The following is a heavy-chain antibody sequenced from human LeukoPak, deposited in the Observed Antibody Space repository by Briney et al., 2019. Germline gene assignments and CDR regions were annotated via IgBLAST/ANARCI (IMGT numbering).Heavy chain of an antibody. D-gene: IGHD3-9*01. Sequence: SSQTLSLTCTVSGGSISSSSYYWGWIRQPPGKGLEWIGSIYYSGSTYYNPSLKSRVTISVDTSKNQFSLKLSSVTAADTAVYYCARGLRYFDWLRTVRSAPFDIWGQGTMVTVSS. J-gene: IGHJ3*02. V-gene: IGHV4-39*07. CDR3: ARGLRYFDWLRTVRSAPFDI. CDR1: GGSISSSSYY. CDR2: IYYSGST.